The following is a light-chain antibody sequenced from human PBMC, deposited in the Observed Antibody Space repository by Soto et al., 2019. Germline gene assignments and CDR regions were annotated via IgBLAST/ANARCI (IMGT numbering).Light chain of an antibody. V-gene: IGLV2-14*03. CDR2: DVS. CDR1: SSDIVNYYY. J-gene: IGLJ3*02. Sequence: QSALTQPASVSGSPGQSITISCTGTSSDIVNYYYVSWYQQHPGKAPKLLIYDVSNRPSGVSDRFSGSKSGTSASLAISGLQSEDEGDYYCATWDDRLTAWVFGGGTKVTVL. CDR3: ATWDDRLTAWV.